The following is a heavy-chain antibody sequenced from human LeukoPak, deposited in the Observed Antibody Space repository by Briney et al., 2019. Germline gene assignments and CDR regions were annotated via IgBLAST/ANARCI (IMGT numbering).Heavy chain of an antibody. Sequence: SETLSLTCTVSGGSISSHYWSWIRQPPGKGLEWIGYIYYSGSTNYNPSLKSRVTISVDTSKNQFSLKLSSVTAADTAVYYCARDSYDDFWSGYYHWFGPWGQGTLVTVSS. V-gene: IGHV4-59*11. D-gene: IGHD3-3*01. J-gene: IGHJ5*02. CDR1: GGSISSHY. CDR2: IYYSGST. CDR3: ARDSYDDFWSGYYHWFGP.